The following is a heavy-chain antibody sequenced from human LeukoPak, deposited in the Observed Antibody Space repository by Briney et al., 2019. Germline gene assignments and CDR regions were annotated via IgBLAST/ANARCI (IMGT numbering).Heavy chain of an antibody. CDR1: GFTFSNHG. Sequence: GGSLRLSCAASGFTFSNHGMNWVRQAPGKGLEWVSGISPSGDITYYADSVKGRFTISRDNSKNALYLEVISLTAEDTAVYYCAKDDAWLRFGEWSQGTLVTVSS. CDR3: AKDDAWLRFGE. D-gene: IGHD3-10*01. V-gene: IGHV3-23*01. CDR2: ISPSGDIT. J-gene: IGHJ4*02.